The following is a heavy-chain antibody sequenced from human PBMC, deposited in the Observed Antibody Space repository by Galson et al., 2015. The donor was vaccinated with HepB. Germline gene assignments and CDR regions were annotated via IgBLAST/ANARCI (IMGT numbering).Heavy chain of an antibody. CDR2: MNPNSGNT. V-gene: IGHV1-8*01. J-gene: IGHJ6*02. CDR1: GYTFTSYD. CDR3: ARGRIAVAGPKYYYYGMDV. D-gene: IGHD6-19*01. Sequence: SVKVSCKASGYTFTSYDINWVRQATGQGLEWMGWMNPNSGNTGYAQKFQGRVTMTRNTSISTAYMELSSLRSEDTAVYYCARGRIAVAGPKYYYYGMDVWGQGTTVTVSS.